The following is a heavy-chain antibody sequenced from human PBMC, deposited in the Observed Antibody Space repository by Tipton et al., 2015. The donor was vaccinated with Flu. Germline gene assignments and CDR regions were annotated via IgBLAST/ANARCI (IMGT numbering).Heavy chain of an antibody. CDR2: IYYSGST. Sequence: TLSLTCTVSGGSISSYYWSWIRQPPGKGLEWIGYIYYSGSTNYNPSLKSRVTISVDTSKNQFSLKLSSVTAADTAVYYCARYTSEVYSGSHNWFDPWGQGTLVTVSS. CDR1: GGSISSYY. CDR3: ARYTSEVYSGSHNWFDP. V-gene: IGHV4-59*08. J-gene: IGHJ5*02. D-gene: IGHD1-26*01.